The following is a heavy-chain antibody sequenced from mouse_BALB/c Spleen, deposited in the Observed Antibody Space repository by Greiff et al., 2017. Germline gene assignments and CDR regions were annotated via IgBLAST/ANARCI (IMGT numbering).Heavy chain of an antibody. CDR1: GYSITSDYA. J-gene: IGHJ1*01. V-gene: IGHV3-2*02. CDR3: AREVRRNFEV. Sequence: EVQLQESGPGLVKPSQSLSLTCTVTGYSITSDYAWNWIRQFPGNKLEWMGYISYSGSTSYNPSLKSRISITRDTSKNQFFLQLNSVTTEDTATYYCAREVRRNFEVWGAGTTVTVAS. D-gene: IGHD2-14*01. CDR2: ISYSGST.